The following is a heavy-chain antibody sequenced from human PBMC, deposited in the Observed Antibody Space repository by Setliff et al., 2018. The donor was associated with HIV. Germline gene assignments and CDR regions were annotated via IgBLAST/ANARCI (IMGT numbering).Heavy chain of an antibody. Sequence: SVKVSCKASGGTFSRYTISWVRQAPGQGLEWMGGIIPIFGTTNYAQRFQGRVSITADASTSTAYMELSSLRSEDTAVYYCARVLLRTNPVYGVASNWFDPWSQGTLVTVSS. D-gene: IGHD2-8*01. V-gene: IGHV1-69*13. CDR2: IIPIFGTT. CDR3: ARVLLRTNPVYGVASNWFDP. CDR1: GGTFSRYT. J-gene: IGHJ5*02.